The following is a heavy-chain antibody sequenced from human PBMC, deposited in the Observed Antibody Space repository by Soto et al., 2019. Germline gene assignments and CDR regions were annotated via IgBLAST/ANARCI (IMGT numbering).Heavy chain of an antibody. CDR3: ARDSFPLLSVAGTDFDN. J-gene: IGHJ4*02. CDR1: GYTFTSYG. V-gene: IGHV1-18*01. Sequence: QVQLVQSGAEVKKPGASVKVSCKASGYTFTSYGISWVRPAPGQGLEWMGWISGKNGNTNYAQKLQGRVTMTTATCTSTAYMELRSLRSDDTAVYSCARDSFPLLSVAGTDFDNWGQETRVTVSS. D-gene: IGHD6-19*01. CDR2: ISGKNGNT.